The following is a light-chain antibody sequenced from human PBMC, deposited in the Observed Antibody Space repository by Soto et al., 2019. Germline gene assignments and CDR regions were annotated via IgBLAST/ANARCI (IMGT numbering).Light chain of an antibody. J-gene: IGKJ1*01. V-gene: IGKV3-20*01. CDR1: QSVSSSY. CDR2: GAS. CDR3: QHYGASSWT. Sequence: EIVLTQSPGTLSLSPGERATLSCRASQSVSSSYLARYQHKPAQAPRLLIYGASNRATGIPDRFSGSGSGTDFTLTSIRLEPEDFAVYYCQHYGASSWTFGQGTKVE.